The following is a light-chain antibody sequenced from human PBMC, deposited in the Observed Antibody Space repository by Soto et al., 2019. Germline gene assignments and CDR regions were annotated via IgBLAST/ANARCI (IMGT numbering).Light chain of an antibody. CDR3: AASDDSLNGWV. V-gene: IGLV1-44*01. CDR1: SSDIGRNT. Sequence: QSVLTQPPSASGTPGQRVTISCSGSSSDIGRNTVNWFQQLPGTAPKPLIYRNNQRPSGVPDRFSGSKSGTSASLAISGLQSEDEADYHCAASDDSLNGWVFGGGTKLTVL. J-gene: IGLJ3*02. CDR2: RNN.